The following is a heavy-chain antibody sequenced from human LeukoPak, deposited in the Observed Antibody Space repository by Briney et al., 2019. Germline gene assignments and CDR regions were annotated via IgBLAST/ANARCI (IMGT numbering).Heavy chain of an antibody. V-gene: IGHV1-2*02. CDR2: INPNSGGT. J-gene: IGHJ6*02. CDR1: GYTFTGYY. CDR3: ASSCSSTSCYHYYYGMDV. Sequence: GASVKVSCKASGYTFTGYYMHWVRQAPGQGLEWMGWINPNSGGTNYAQKFQGRVTMTRDTSISTAYMELSRLRSDDTAVYYCASSCSSTSCYHYYYGMDVWGQGTTVTVSS. D-gene: IGHD2-2*01.